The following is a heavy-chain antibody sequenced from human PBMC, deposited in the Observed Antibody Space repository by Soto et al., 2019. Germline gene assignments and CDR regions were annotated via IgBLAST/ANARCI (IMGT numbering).Heavy chain of an antibody. D-gene: IGHD1-26*01. J-gene: IGHJ4*01. V-gene: IGHV1-69*06. CDR2: IIPIFGTA. CDR3: ASSSGNNYGVGTNYYFDY. CDR1: EGTFSTYS. Sequence: QVQLVQSGAEVKKPGSSVKVSCKTSEGTFSTYSIVWVRQAPGEGLEWMGGIIPIFGTANYAQKFQDRVTITADKSTNTAFMELSSLKSEDTAMYYCASSSGNNYGVGTNYYFDYWGHGTLVTVSS.